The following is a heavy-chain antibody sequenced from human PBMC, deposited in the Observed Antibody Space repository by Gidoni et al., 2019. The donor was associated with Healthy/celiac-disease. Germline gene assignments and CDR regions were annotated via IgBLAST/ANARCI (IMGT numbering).Heavy chain of an antibody. CDR1: GFTFSNAW. CDR3: TTGLVGATTSVDY. V-gene: IGHV3-15*01. J-gene: IGHJ4*02. Sequence: EVQLVESGGGLVKPGGSLRLSCAASGFTFSNAWMSGVRQAPGKGLEWVGRIKSKTDGGTTDYAAPVKGRFTISRDDSKNTLYLQMNSLKTEDTAVYYCTTGLVGATTSVDYWGQGTLVTVS. D-gene: IGHD1-26*01. CDR2: IKSKTDGGTT.